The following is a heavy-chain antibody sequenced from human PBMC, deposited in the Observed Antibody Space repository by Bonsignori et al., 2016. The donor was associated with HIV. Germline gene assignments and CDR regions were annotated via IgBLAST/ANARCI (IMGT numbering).Heavy chain of an antibody. Sequence: WIRQPPGKGLEWVTFIHYDGGNKYYVDSVKGRFTISRDNSKNTLYLQMNSLTVEDTAVYYCAKERLSGSGTSSAFDSWGQGTLVTVSS. J-gene: IGHJ4*02. D-gene: IGHD3-10*01. CDR3: AKERLSGSGTSSAFDS. V-gene: IGHV3-30*02. CDR2: IHYDGGNK.